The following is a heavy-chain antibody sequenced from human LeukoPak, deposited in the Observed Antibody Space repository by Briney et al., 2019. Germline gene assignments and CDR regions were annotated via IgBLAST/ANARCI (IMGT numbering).Heavy chain of an antibody. V-gene: IGHV3-66*04. D-gene: IGHD3-9*01. CDR2: IYSGGAT. CDR3: ARLHYDVLTGPFDY. Sequence: GGSLRLSCAASGITVNTNYMSWVRQAPGKGLEWVSIIYSGGATFYAGSVKGRFTISRESSKNTLWLQMNSLRVEDTAVYYCARLHYDVLTGPFDYWGQGTLVTVSS. J-gene: IGHJ4*02. CDR1: GITVNTNY.